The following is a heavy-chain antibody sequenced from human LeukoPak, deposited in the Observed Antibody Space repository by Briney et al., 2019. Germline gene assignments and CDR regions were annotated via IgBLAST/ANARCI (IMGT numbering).Heavy chain of an antibody. D-gene: IGHD6-19*01. J-gene: IGHJ3*02. CDR3: ARHKYSSGWPPEGAFDI. CDR2: INHSGST. CDR1: GGSISGYY. Sequence: SETLSLTCTVSGGSISGYYWGWIRQPPGKGLEWIGEINHSGSTNYNPSLKSRVTISVDTSKNQFSLKLSSVTAADTAVYYCARHKYSSGWPPEGAFDIWGQGTMVTVSS. V-gene: IGHV4-34*01.